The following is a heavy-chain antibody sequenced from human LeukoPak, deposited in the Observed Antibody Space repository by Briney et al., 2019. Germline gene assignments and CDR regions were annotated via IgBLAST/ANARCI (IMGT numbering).Heavy chain of an antibody. J-gene: IGHJ4*02. V-gene: IGHV4-59*08. Sequence: SETLSLTCTVSGGSISSYYWSWIRQPPGKELEWIGYIYYSGSTNYNPSLKSRVTISVDTSKNQFSLKLSSVTAADTAVYYCARYSYSGSYYFFDYWGQGTLVTVSS. D-gene: IGHD1-26*01. CDR3: ARYSYSGSYYFFDY. CDR2: IYYSGST. CDR1: GGSISSYY.